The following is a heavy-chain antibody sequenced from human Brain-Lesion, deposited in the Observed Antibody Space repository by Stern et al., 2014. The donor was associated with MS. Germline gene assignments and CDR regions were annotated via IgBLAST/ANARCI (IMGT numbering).Heavy chain of an antibody. CDR3: AISSSRYYFDS. D-gene: IGHD2-2*01. J-gene: IGHJ4*02. CDR1: GFIFSDYY. V-gene: IGHV3-11*01. Sequence: QVQLVQSGGTLVKPGGSLRLSCAASGFIFSDYYMNWIRQAQGQGLEWVSYISTTASNIYYADSVKGRFTISRDNTKNSLFLLMSSLRAEDTAVYYCAISSSRYYFDSWGLGTLVTVSS. CDR2: ISTTASNI.